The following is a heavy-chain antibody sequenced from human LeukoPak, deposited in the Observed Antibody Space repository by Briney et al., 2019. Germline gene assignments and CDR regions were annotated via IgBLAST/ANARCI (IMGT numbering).Heavy chain of an antibody. CDR3: ARRGGHGSSFDC. J-gene: IGHJ4*02. Sequence: SETLSLTCTVSGGSISGYYWSCIRQPPGKGLEWIGYIYFTGSTNYNPSLKSRVTISVDTSKNQFSLKLSSVTAADTAVYYCARRGGHGSSFDCWGQGTLVTVSS. D-gene: IGHD2-15*01. CDR1: GGSISGYY. CDR2: IYFTGST. V-gene: IGHV4-59*08.